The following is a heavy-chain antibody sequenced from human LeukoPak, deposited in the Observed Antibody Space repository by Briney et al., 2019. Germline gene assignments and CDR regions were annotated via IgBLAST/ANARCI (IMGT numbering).Heavy chain of an antibody. V-gene: IGHV3-23*01. D-gene: IGHD3-22*01. CDR3: AKDGGGYYTWAFDY. J-gene: IGHJ4*02. CDR2: ISGSGGRT. Sequence: GGSLRLSCAASGFTVSSNYMSWVRQAPGKGLEWVSVISGSGGRTYYADSVKGRFSISRDNSKNTLYLQMNSLRVGDTAVYYCAKDGGGYYTWAFDYWGQGTLVTVSS. CDR1: GFTVSSNY.